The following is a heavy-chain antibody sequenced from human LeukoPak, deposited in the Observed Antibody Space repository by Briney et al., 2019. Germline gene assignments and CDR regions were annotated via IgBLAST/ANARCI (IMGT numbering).Heavy chain of an antibody. D-gene: IGHD3-10*01. Sequence: ASVKVSCKASGYTFIAYYLHWVRQAPGQGLEWMGWISAYNGNTNYAQKLQGRVTMTTDTSTSTAYMELRSLRSDDTAVYYCARDAVTMVRGVINYWGQGTLVTVSS. V-gene: IGHV1-18*04. CDR2: ISAYNGNT. J-gene: IGHJ4*02. CDR3: ARDAVTMVRGVINY. CDR1: GYTFIAYY.